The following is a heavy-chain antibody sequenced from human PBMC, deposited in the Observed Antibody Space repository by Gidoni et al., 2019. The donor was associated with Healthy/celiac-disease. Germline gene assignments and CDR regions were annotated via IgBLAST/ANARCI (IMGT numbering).Heavy chain of an antibody. V-gene: IGHV4-34*01. J-gene: IGHJ5*02. Sequence: QVQLQQWGAGLLKPSETLSLTCAVYGGSFSGYYWSWIRQPPGKGLEWIGEINHSGSTNYNPSLKSRVTISVDTSKNQFSLKLSSVTAADTAVYYCARVKLYKPGSIVVVPAAIPGWFDPWGQGTLVTVSS. CDR2: INHSGST. D-gene: IGHD2-2*02. CDR3: ARVKLYKPGSIVVVPAAIPGWFDP. CDR1: GGSFSGYY.